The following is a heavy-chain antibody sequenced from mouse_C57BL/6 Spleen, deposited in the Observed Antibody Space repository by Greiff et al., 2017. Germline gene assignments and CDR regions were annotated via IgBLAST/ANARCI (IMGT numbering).Heavy chain of an antibody. CDR1: GYTFTEYT. V-gene: IGHV1-62-2*01. CDR3: ARHEDRGTGTYWYFDV. CDR2: FYPGSGSI. D-gene: IGHD4-1*01. J-gene: IGHJ1*03. Sequence: QVHVKQSGAELVKPGASVKLSCKASGYTFTEYTIHWVKQRSGQGLEWIGWFYPGSGSIKYNEKFKDKATLTADKSSSTVYMELSRLTSEDSAVYFCARHEDRGTGTYWYFDVWGTGTTVTVSS.